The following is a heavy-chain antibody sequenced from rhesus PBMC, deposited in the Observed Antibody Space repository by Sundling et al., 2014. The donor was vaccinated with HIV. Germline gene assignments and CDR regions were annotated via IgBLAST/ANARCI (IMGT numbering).Heavy chain of an antibody. V-gene: IGHV4-169*01. J-gene: IGHJ4*01. D-gene: IGHD6-25*01. CDR3: ARGYSGSWKMDFDY. CDR1: GGSISTSY. CDR2: IYGSGGST. Sequence: QLQLQESGPGLVKPSETLSVTCAVSGGSISTSYWSWIRQAPGKGLEWIGYIYGSGGSTDYSPSLKSRVTISTDTSKKQFSLNLSSVTAADTAVYYCARGYSGSWKMDFDYWGQGVLVTVSS.